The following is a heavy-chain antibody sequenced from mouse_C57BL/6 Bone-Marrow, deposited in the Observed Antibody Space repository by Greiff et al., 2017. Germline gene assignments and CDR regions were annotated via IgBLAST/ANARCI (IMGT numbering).Heavy chain of an antibody. J-gene: IGHJ1*03. V-gene: IGHV3-8*01. Sequence: VQLKQSGPGLAKPSQTLSLTCSVTGYSITSDYWNWIRKFPGNKLEYMGYISYSGSTYYNPSLKSRISITRDTSKNQYYLQLNSVTTEDTATYYCARLYDGYYVWYFDVWGTGTTVTVSS. CDR1: GYSITSDY. CDR2: ISYSGST. CDR3: ARLYDGYYVWYFDV. D-gene: IGHD2-3*01.